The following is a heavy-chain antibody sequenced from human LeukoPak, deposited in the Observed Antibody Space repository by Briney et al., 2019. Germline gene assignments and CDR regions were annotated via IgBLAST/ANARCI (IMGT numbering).Heavy chain of an antibody. J-gene: IGHJ4*02. Sequence: GESLKLSCKISGDRLTNNWIGWVRQVPGKGLEWLGLIYPGNSDTRYSPFFQGQVTFSVDTSISTAYLHWGGLKASDTAMYYCARFALTSCLDYWGQGTLVTVSS. V-gene: IGHV5-51*01. CDR1: GDRLTNNW. D-gene: IGHD2-15*01. CDR3: ARFALTSCLDY. CDR2: IYPGNSDT.